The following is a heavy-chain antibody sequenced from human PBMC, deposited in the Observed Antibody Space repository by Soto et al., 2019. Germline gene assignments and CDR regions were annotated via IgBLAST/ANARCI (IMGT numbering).Heavy chain of an antibody. J-gene: IGHJ6*02. CDR2: MNPNSGNT. V-gene: IGHV1-8*01. CDR1: GYTFTSYD. CDR3: ARGYCSGGSCYSYYYYGMDV. Sequence: QVQLVQSGAEVKKPGASVKVSCKASGYTFTSYDINWVRQATGQGLEWMGWMNPNSGNTGYAKKFQGRVTMTRKTSISTAYMELSSLRSEDTAVYYCARGYCSGGSCYSYYYYGMDVWGQGTTVTVSS. D-gene: IGHD2-15*01.